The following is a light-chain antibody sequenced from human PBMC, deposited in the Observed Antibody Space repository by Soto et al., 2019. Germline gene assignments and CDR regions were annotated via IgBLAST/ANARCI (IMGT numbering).Light chain of an antibody. Sequence: EIVMTQSPATLSVSPGERATLSCRASQSVSSNLAWYQQKPGQDPRLLNYGASTRATGIPARFSGSGSGTESTLTISSLQSEDFAVYYCQQYNNWPPGTFGQGTKVEIK. CDR2: GAS. J-gene: IGKJ1*01. V-gene: IGKV3-15*01. CDR3: QQYNNWPPGT. CDR1: QSVSSN.